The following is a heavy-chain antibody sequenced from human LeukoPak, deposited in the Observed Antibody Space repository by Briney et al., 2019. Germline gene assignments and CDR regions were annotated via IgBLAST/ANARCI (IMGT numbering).Heavy chain of an antibody. D-gene: IGHD1-26*01. Sequence: PSETLSLTCAVYGGSFSGDYWSWIRQPPGKGLEWIGEINHSGSTNYNPFLKSRVTTSVDTSKNQFSLKLSSVTAEDTAVYYCARDPYSGGYGSYYYYYMDVRGKGTTVTISS. V-gene: IGHV4-34*01. CDR2: INHSGST. J-gene: IGHJ6*03. CDR3: ARDPYSGGYGSYYYYYMDV. CDR1: GGSFSGDY.